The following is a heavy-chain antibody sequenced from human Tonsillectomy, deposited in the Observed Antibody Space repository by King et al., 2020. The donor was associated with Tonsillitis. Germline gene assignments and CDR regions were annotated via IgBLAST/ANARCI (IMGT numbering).Heavy chain of an antibody. CDR1: GFTFRSYG. D-gene: IGHD6-19*01. V-gene: IGHV3-30*18. Sequence: VQLVESGGGVVQPGRSLRLSCASAGFTFRSYGMHWGRQAPGKGLGWGAVISYDGSYKSYADSVKGRLTSSRANSKSTLYLQMNSLRAEDTAVYYCAKDAISSGWYYFDYWGQGTLVTVSS. CDR2: ISYDGSYK. J-gene: IGHJ4*02. CDR3: AKDAISSGWYYFDY.